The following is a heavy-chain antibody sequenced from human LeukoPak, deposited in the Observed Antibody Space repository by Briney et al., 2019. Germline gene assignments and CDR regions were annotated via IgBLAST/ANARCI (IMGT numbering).Heavy chain of an antibody. CDR2: ISYDGSNK. CDR1: GFTFSSYG. D-gene: IGHD2-21*02. Sequence: GRSLRLSCAASGFTFSSYGMHWVRQAPGKGLEWVAVISYDGSNKYYADSVKGRFTISRDNSKNTLYLQMNSLRAEDTAVYYCARDDCGGDCYDQSGYYYGMDVWGQGTTVTVSS. V-gene: IGHV3-30*03. CDR3: ARDDCGGDCYDQSGYYYGMDV. J-gene: IGHJ6*02.